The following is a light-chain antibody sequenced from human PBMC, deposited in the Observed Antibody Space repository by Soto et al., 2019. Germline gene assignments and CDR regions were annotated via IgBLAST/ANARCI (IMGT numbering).Light chain of an antibody. CDR3: GSYGGLNNYGA. Sequence: QSVLTQPPSASGSPGQSVTISCTGTISDVGGYNYVSWYQQHPGKAPKLMIYEVSERPSGVPDRFSGSRSGKTASLTVSGLQGEDEGDYYCGSYGGLNNYGAFRGGTKVTVL. J-gene: IGLJ2*01. CDR2: EVS. CDR1: ISDVGGYNY. V-gene: IGLV2-8*01.